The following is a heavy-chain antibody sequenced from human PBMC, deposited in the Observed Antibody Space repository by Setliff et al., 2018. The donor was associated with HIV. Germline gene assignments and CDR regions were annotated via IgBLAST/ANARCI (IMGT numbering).Heavy chain of an antibody. Sequence: SETLSLTCTVSGDSITNDYWTWIRQPPGKGLEWVGYIYNGGITSYNPSLKSRVTISADASKNQFFLKLKSVTAADTAVYFCARHSPSDSWGQGTLVTVSS. CDR1: GDSITNDY. CDR2: IYNGGIT. CDR3: ARHSPSDS. V-gene: IGHV4-59*08. J-gene: IGHJ5*01.